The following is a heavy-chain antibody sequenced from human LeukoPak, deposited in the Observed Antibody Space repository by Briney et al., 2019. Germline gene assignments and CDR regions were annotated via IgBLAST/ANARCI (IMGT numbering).Heavy chain of an antibody. J-gene: IGHJ6*04. Sequence: KPGGSLRLSSAASGFTFSNAWMSWVPQAPGKGLEWVGRIKIKTDGGTTDYAAPVKGRFTISRDDSKNTLYLQMNSLKTEDTAVYYCTTELLWFGNYYYGMDVWGKGTTVTVSS. CDR3: TTELLWFGNYYYGMDV. CDR1: GFTFSNAW. D-gene: IGHD3-10*01. V-gene: IGHV3-15*01. CDR2: IKIKTDGGTT.